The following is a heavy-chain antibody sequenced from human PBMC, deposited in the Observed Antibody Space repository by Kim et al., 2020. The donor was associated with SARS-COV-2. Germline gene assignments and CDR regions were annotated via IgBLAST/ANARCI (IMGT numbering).Heavy chain of an antibody. CDR1: GYTFTSYG. D-gene: IGHD3-16*02. V-gene: IGHV1-18*04. Sequence: ASVKVSCKASGYTFTSYGISWVRQAPGQGLEWMGWISAYNGNTNYAQKLQGRVTMTTDTSTSTAYMELRSLRSDDTAVYYCARVRYYDYVWGSYRLECYFDYWGQGTLVTVSS. CDR2: ISAYNGNT. CDR3: ARVRYYDYVWGSYRLECYFDY. J-gene: IGHJ4*02.